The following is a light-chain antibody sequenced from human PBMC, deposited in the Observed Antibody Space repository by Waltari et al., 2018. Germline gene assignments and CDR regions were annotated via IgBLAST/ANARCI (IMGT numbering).Light chain of an antibody. CDR2: GNS. Sequence: QSALTQEASVSGTVGQKVTLSCPGNSNNLGSYAVGWYQQISHGAPKTVMFGNSLPSGIPDRFSGSKSGTTASLTISGLQPEDEADYYCSTWDHSLRAQVFGGGTKLTVL. CDR3: STWDHSLRAQV. CDR1: SNNLGSYA. V-gene: IGLV1-44*01. J-gene: IGLJ3*02.